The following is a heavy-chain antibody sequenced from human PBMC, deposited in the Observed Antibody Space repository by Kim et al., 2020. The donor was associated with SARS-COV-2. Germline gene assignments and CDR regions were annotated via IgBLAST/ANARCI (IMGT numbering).Heavy chain of an antibody. V-gene: IGHV1-3*01. CDR3: ARDSARSTGTRYDYW. D-gene: IGHD5-12*01. Sequence: ASVKVSCKVSGYTFASYSMHWVRQAPGQRLEWMGWINAGNTNTIYSQKFQGRVTISRDTSTSSTYMELTSLRSEDSATYYCARDSARSTGTRYDYW. J-gene: IGHJ2*01. CDR2: INAGNTNT. CDR1: GYTFASYS.